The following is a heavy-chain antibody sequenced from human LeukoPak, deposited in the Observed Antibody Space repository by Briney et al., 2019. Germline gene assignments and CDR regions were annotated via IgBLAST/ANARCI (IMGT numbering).Heavy chain of an antibody. CDR3: AKDRVGNSRGWYDY. V-gene: IGHV3-30*04. D-gene: IGHD6-19*01. J-gene: IGHJ4*02. CDR2: ISFDGTDA. Sequence: GTSLRLSSAASGFTFSSYAIHWVRQVPGKGLEWVAVISFDGTDAFYADSVKGRFTISRDNSKNTLYLQMNSLRAEDTALYYCAKDRVGNSRGWYDYWGQGTLVTVSS. CDR1: GFTFSSYA.